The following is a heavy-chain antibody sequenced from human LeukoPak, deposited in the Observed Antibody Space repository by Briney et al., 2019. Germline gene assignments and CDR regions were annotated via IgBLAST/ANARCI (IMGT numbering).Heavy chain of an antibody. CDR3: ARGSFTYQLPTPPNDAFDI. CDR1: GYTFTGYY. Sequence: ASVKVSCKASGYTFTGYYMHWVRQAPGQGLEWMGWINPNSGGTNYAQKFQGRVTMTRDTSISTAYMELSRLRSDDTAVYYCARGSFTYQLPTPPNDAFDIWGQGTMVTVSS. CDR2: INPNSGGT. V-gene: IGHV1-2*02. D-gene: IGHD2-2*01. J-gene: IGHJ3*02.